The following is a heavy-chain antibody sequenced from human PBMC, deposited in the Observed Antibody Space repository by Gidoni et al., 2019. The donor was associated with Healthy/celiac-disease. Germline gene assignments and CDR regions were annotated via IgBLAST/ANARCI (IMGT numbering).Heavy chain of an antibody. CDR1: GGSISSYY. D-gene: IGHD3-3*01. V-gene: IGHV4-59*01. CDR3: ARVGEGSGLY. J-gene: IGHJ4*02. CDR2: IYYSGST. Sequence: QVQLQESGPGLVKPSETLSLTCTVSGGSISSYYWRWIRQPPGKGLEWIGYIYYSGSTNYNPSLKSRVTISGDTSKNQFSLKLSSVTAADTAVYYCARVGEGSGLYWGQGTLVTVSS.